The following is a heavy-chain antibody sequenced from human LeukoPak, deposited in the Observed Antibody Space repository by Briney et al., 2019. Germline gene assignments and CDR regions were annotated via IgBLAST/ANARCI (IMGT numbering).Heavy chain of an antibody. CDR2: INTNTGNP. D-gene: IGHD3-3*01. Sequence: GASVKVSCKASGYTFTSYAMNWVRQAPGQGLEWMGWINTNTGNPTYAQGFTGRFVFSLDTSVSTAYLQISSLKAEDTAVYYCARATAPITIFGVVIDPVDAFDIWGQGTMVTVSS. CDR1: GYTFTSYA. CDR3: ARATAPITIFGVVIDPVDAFDI. J-gene: IGHJ3*02. V-gene: IGHV7-4-1*02.